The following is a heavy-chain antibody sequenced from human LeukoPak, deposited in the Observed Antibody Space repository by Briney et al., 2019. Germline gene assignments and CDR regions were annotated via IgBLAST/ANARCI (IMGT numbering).Heavy chain of an antibody. CDR3: ARRLYDSSGYYYNPYYFDY. V-gene: IGHV4-39*01. D-gene: IGHD3-22*01. CDR2: IYYSGST. J-gene: IGHJ4*02. CDR1: GGSISSSSYY. Sequence: SETLSLTCTVSGGSISSSSYYWGWIRQPPGKGLEWIGSIYYSGSTYYNPSLKSRVTISVDTSKNQFSLKLSSVTAADTAVYYCARRLYDSSGYYYNPYYFDYWGQGTLVTVSS.